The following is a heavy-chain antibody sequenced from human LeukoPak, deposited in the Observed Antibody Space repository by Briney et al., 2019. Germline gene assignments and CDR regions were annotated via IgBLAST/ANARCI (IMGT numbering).Heavy chain of an antibody. CDR1: GYTFNNYG. D-gene: IGHD2-21*01. CDR2: ISADNGNT. V-gene: IGHV1-18*04. CDR3: VRDDAAWGGGYSHYYYFFGMDV. Sequence: ASVKVSCKASGYTFNNYGISWVRQAPGQGLEWMGWISADNGNTDFAQKLRGRVTMTTDTSTNTAYMELRSLRSDDTAVYYCVRDDAAWGGGYSHYYYFFGMDVWGQGTTVTVSS. J-gene: IGHJ6*02.